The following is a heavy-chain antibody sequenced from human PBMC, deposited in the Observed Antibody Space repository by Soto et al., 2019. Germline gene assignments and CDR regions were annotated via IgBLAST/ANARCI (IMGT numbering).Heavy chain of an antibody. Sequence: EVQLLESGGGLVQPGGSLRLSCAASGFTFSSYAMSWVRQAPGKGLEWVSAISGSGGSTYYADSVKGRFTISRDNSKNTLYLQMNSLRAEDTAVYYCAKDQGGQQLARFYYYYGMDVWGQGTTVTVSS. J-gene: IGHJ6*02. CDR1: GFTFSSYA. CDR2: ISGSGGST. V-gene: IGHV3-23*01. CDR3: AKDQGGQQLARFYYYYGMDV. D-gene: IGHD6-13*01.